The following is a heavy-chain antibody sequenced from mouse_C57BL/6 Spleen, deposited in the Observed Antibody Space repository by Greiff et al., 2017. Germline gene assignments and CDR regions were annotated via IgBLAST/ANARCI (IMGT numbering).Heavy chain of an antibody. CDR1: GYTFTSYW. D-gene: IGHD1-1*01. J-gene: IGHJ1*03. V-gene: IGHV1-53*01. Sequence: QVQLQQPGTELVKPGASVKLSCKASGYTFTSYWMHWVKQRPGQGLEWIGNINPSNGGTNYNEKFKSKATLTVDKSSSTAYMQLSSLTSEDSAVXDGARDYGSSYRYFDVWGTGTTVTVSS. CDR3: ARDYGSSYRYFDV. CDR2: INPSNGGT.